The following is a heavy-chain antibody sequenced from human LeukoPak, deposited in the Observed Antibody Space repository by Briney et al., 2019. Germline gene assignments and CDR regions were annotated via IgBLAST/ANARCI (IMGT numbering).Heavy chain of an antibody. J-gene: IGHJ5*01. CDR2: IYPSGST. Sequence: SETLSLTCTVSGGSISSYYWSWIRQPAGKGLEWIGRIYPSGSTNYNPSLKSRVTMSVDTSKNQFSLKLSSVTAADTAMYYCARRSYCYSTSCYGYWFDSWGQGTLVTVSS. CDR3: ARRSYCYSTSCYGYWFDS. V-gene: IGHV4-4*07. D-gene: IGHD2-2*01. CDR1: GGSISSYY.